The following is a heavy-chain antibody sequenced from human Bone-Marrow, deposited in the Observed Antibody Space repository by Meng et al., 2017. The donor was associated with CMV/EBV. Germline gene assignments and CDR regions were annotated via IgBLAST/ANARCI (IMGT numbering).Heavy chain of an antibody. Sequence: GRSLRLSCAASGFTFDDYAMHWVRQAPGKGLEWVSGISWNSGSIGYADSVKGRFTISRDNAKNSLYLQMNSLRAEDTALYYCAKTYGDYFDYWGQGTLVTVSS. CDR3: AKTYGDYFDY. V-gene: IGHV3-9*01. CDR1: GFTFDDYA. J-gene: IGHJ4*02. CDR2: ISWNSGSI. D-gene: IGHD4-17*01.